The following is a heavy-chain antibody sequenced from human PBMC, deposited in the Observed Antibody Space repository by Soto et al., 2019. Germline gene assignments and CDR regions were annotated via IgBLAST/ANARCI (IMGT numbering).Heavy chain of an antibody. CDR3: ATETVSKGIAARPSDY. CDR2: IWYDGSNK. V-gene: IGHV3-33*01. D-gene: IGHD6-6*01. CDR1: GFTFSSYG. J-gene: IGHJ4*02. Sequence: GGSLRLSCAASGFTFSSYGMHWVRQAPGKGLEWVAVIWYDGSNKYYADSVKGRFTIPRDNSKNTLYLQMNSLRAEDTAVYYCATETVSKGIAARPSDYLGQGTLVTVSS.